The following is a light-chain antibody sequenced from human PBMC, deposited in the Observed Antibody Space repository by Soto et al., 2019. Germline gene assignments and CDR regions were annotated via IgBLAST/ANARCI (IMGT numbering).Light chain of an antibody. CDR1: QSVSGW. V-gene: IGKV1-5*01. CDR3: QQYNSYPYT. J-gene: IGKJ5*01. Sequence: DIQMTQSPSTLCASIGDRVTITCRASQSVSGWLAWYQHKPGKAPKLLIHRASVLESGIPSRFSGSGSGTAFTLTISGLQPDDFATYYCQQYNSYPYTFGQGTRLEIK. CDR2: RAS.